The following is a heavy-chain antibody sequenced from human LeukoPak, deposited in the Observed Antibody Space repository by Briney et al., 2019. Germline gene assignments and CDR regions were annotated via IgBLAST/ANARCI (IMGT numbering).Heavy chain of an antibody. D-gene: IGHD6-13*01. CDR3: ARFIRGTGYRFDP. CDR1: GGSFSGYY. Sequence: LETLSLTCAVYGGSFSGYYWSWIRQPPGKGLEWIGEINHSGSTNYNPSLKSRVTISVDTSKNQFSLKLSSVAAADTAVYYCARFIRGTGYRFDPWGQGTLVTVSS. V-gene: IGHV4-34*01. J-gene: IGHJ5*02. CDR2: INHSGST.